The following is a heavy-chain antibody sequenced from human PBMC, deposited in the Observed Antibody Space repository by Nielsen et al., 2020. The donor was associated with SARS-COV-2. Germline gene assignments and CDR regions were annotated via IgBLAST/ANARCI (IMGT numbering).Heavy chain of an antibody. CDR2: VIIVFDTA. V-gene: IGHV1-69*13. CDR3: ARPITNNYYYYYMDV. CDR1: GGTFGSDA. J-gene: IGHJ6*03. D-gene: IGHD1-1*01. Sequence: SVKVSCKASGGTFGSDAFSWVRQAPGHGLEWVGGVIIVFDTANYAQKFQDRATITADESTNTVYMELSSLRSDDTAVYYCARPITNNYYYYYMDVWGKGTTVTVSS.